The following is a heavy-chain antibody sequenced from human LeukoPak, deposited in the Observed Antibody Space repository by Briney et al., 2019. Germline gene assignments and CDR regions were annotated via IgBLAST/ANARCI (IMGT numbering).Heavy chain of an antibody. J-gene: IGHJ4*02. CDR2: INHSGST. V-gene: IGHV4-34*01. CDR3: AGGPDTAMVLY. D-gene: IGHD5-18*01. CDR1: GASISDYY. Sequence: SETLSLTCIVSGASISDYYWSWIRQPPGKGLEWIGEINHSGSTNYNPSLKSRVTISVDTSKNQFSLKLSSVTAADTAVYYCAGGPDTAMVLYWGQGTLVTVSS.